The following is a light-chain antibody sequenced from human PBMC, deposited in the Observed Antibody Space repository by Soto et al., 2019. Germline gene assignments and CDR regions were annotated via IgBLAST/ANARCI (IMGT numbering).Light chain of an antibody. CDR2: DVT. CDR1: SSDVGGYNY. V-gene: IGLV2-14*01. Sequence: QSVLTQPASVSGAPGQSVTISCIGSSSDVGGYNYVSWYQQHPGKAPKLMIYDVTNRPSGVSNRFSGSKSGNTASLTISGLQAEEEADYYCSSYASSITDVFGTGTKVTVL. CDR3: SSYASSITDV. J-gene: IGLJ1*01.